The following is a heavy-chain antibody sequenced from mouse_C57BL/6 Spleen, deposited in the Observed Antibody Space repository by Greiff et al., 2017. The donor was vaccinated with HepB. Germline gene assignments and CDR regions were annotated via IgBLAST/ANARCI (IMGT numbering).Heavy chain of an antibody. Sequence: QVHVKQSGAELVKPGASVKLSCKASGYTFTEYTIHWVKQRSGQGLEWIGWFYPGSGSIKYNEKFKDKATLTADKSSSTVYMELSRLTSEDSAVYFCARHEWAYYYGSSLDYWGQGTTLTVSS. CDR1: GYTFTEYT. D-gene: IGHD1-1*01. CDR2: FYPGSGSI. J-gene: IGHJ2*01. V-gene: IGHV1-62-2*01. CDR3: ARHEWAYYYGSSLDY.